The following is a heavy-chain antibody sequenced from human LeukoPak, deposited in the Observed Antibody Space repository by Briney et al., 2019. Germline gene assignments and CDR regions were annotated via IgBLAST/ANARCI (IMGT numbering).Heavy chain of an antibody. J-gene: IGHJ4*02. D-gene: IGHD3-10*01. Sequence: ASVKVSCKVSGYTLTELSMHWVRQAPGKGLEWMGGFDPEDGETIYAQKFQGRVTMTEDTSTDTAYMELSSLRSEDTAVYYCATPRAMVRGLRRFDYWGQGTLVTVSS. CDR2: FDPEDGET. V-gene: IGHV1-24*01. CDR1: GYTLTELS. CDR3: ATPRAMVRGLRRFDY.